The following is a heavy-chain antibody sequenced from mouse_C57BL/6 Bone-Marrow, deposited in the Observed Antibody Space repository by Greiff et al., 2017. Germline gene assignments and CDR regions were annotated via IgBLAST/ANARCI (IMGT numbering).Heavy chain of an antibody. D-gene: IGHD4-1*01. CDR1: GYTFTSYW. CDR3: AISGPLGRSFDY. CDR2: IYPTSGRT. J-gene: IGHJ2*01. Sequence: QVQLQQPGAELVKPGASVKMSCKASGYTFTSYWITWVKQRPGQGLEWIGDIYPTSGRTNYNEKFKSKAILTVDTSSNTAYMQLSSLTSEDSAVFYSAISGPLGRSFDYWGQGTTLTVSS. V-gene: IGHV1-55*01.